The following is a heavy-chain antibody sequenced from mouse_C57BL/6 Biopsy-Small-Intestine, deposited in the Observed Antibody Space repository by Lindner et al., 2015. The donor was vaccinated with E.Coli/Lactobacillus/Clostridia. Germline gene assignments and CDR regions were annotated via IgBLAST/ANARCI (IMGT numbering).Heavy chain of an antibody. CDR3: ARYDSYY. V-gene: IGHV14-4*01. CDR1: GFNIKDDY. CDR2: IDPENGDT. D-gene: IGHD2-4*01. Sequence: VQLQESGAELVKPGASVKLSCTASGFNIKDDYMHWVKQRPEQGLEWIGWIDPENGDTEYASKFQGKATITADTSSNTAYQQLSSLTSEDTAVYYCARYDSYYWGQGTTLTVSS. J-gene: IGHJ2*01.